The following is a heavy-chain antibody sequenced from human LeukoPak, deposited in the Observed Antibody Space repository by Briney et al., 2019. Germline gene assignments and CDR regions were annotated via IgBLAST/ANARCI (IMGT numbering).Heavy chain of an antibody. CDR2: ISSSSSYI. CDR1: GFTFSSYS. CDR3: ARDVFSAGAFDI. V-gene: IGHV3-21*01. Sequence: GGSLRLSCAASGFTFSSYSMNWVCQAPGKGLEWVSSISSSSSYIYYADSVKGRFTISRDNAKNSLYLQMNSLRAEDTAVYYCARDVFSAGAFDIWGQGTMVTVSS. J-gene: IGHJ3*02. D-gene: IGHD1-26*01.